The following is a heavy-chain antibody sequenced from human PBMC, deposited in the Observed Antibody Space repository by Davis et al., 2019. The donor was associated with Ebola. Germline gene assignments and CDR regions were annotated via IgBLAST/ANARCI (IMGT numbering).Heavy chain of an antibody. CDR3: AKVGAGLELPYYYYGMDV. J-gene: IGHJ6*02. D-gene: IGHD1-7*01. Sequence: PGGSLRLSCAASGFTFSNYAMSWVRQAQGKGLEWVAVISYDGSNEYYEDSVKGRFTISRDNSKNTLYLQMNSLRAEDTAVYYCAKVGAGLELPYYYYGMDVWGQGTTVTVSS. CDR2: ISYDGSNE. V-gene: IGHV3-30-3*01. CDR1: GFTFSNYA.